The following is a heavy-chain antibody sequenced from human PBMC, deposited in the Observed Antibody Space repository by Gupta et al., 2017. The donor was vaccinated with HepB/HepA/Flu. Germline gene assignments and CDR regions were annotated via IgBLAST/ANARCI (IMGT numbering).Heavy chain of an antibody. J-gene: IGHJ6*03. CDR2: IIPIFGTA. Sequence: QVQLVQSGAGLKKPGPSGKVPCKASGAPFAAYATAWVRRPPGQGLEWMGGIIPIFGTANYAQKFQGRVTITADKSTSTAYMELSSLRSEDTAVYYCASFRSDFWSSQNYMDVWGKGTTVTVSS. D-gene: IGHD3-3*01. V-gene: IGHV1-69*06. CDR3: ASFRSDFWSSQNYMDV. CDR1: GAPFAAYA.